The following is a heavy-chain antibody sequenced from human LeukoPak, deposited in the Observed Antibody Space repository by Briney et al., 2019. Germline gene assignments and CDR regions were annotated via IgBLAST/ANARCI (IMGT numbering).Heavy chain of an antibody. Sequence: SETLSLTCTVSGGSISSSSYCWGWIRQPPGKGLEWIGSIYYSGSTYYNPSLKSRVTISVDTSKNQFSLKLSSVTAADTAVYYCARHNELRVVMAGYYYYYMDVWGKGTTVTVSS. D-gene: IGHD4-23*01. J-gene: IGHJ6*03. V-gene: IGHV4-39*01. CDR1: GGSISSSSYC. CDR3: ARHNELRVVMAGYYYYYMDV. CDR2: IYYSGST.